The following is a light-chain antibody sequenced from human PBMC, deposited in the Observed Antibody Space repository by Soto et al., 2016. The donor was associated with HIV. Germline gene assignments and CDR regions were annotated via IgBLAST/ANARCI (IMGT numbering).Light chain of an antibody. V-gene: IGKV1-5*03. CDR2: KTS. CDR3: QQYNTVPWT. J-gene: IGKJ1*01. Sequence: DIQMTQFPSTLSASIGDRVTITCRASQSVSVWLAWYQQKPGKAPSLLIFKTSTLEIGVPSRFSGSGPGTDFTLTLSSVQPDDVGTYYCQQYNTVPWTFGQRDQTRNET. CDR1: QSVSVW.